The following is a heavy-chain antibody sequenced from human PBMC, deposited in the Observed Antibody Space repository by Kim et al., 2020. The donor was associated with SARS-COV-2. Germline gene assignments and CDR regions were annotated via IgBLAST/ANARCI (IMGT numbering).Heavy chain of an antibody. D-gene: IGHD3-22*01. V-gene: IGHV1-3*01. J-gene: IGHJ3*02. CDR3: ARAPMIVVIESAFDI. CDR1: GYTFTSYA. CDR2: INAGNGNT. Sequence: ASVKVSCKASGYTFTSYAMHWVRQAPGQRLEWMGWINAGNGNTKYSQKFQGRVTITRDTSASTAYMELSSLRSEDTAVYYCARAPMIVVIESAFDIWDQGTMVTVSS.